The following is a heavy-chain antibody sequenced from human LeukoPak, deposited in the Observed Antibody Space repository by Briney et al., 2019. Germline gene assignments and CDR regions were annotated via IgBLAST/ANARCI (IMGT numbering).Heavy chain of an antibody. Sequence: ASVKVSCKSSGYTFTGYYIHWVRQAPGQGLEWMGWINPKSGGTNYAQKFQGRVTMTRDTSISTAYMEMSRLRSDDTAVYYCARGDCSGGSCNSLYFQHWGQGTLVTVSS. CDR3: ARGDCSGGSCNSLYFQH. CDR2: INPKSGGT. CDR1: GYTFTGYY. J-gene: IGHJ1*01. V-gene: IGHV1-2*02. D-gene: IGHD2-15*01.